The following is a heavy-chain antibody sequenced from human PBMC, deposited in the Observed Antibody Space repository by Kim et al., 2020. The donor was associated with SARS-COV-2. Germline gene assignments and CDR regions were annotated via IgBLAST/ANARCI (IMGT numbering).Heavy chain of an antibody. CDR3: ARAPGYSYGPNWFDP. CDR1: GYTFTSYG. V-gene: IGHV1-18*01. D-gene: IGHD5-18*01. J-gene: IGHJ5*02. Sequence: ASVKVSCKASGYTFTSYGISWVRQAPGQELEWMGWISAYNGNTNYAQKLQGRVTMTTDTSTSTAYMELRSLRSDDTAVYYCARAPGYSYGPNWFDPWGQGTLVTVSS. CDR2: ISAYNGNT.